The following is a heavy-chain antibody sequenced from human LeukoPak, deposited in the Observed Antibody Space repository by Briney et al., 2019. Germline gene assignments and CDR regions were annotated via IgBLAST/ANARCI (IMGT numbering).Heavy chain of an antibody. J-gene: IGHJ5*02. CDR3: ARGADWSDP. Sequence: SETLSLTCTVSGGSISSYYWSWIRQPPGKGLEWIGYIYYSGSTNYNPSPKSRVTISVDTSKNQFSLKLSSVTAADTAVYYCARGADWSDPWGQGTLVTVSS. CDR2: IYYSGST. CDR1: GGSISSYY. V-gene: IGHV4-59*01.